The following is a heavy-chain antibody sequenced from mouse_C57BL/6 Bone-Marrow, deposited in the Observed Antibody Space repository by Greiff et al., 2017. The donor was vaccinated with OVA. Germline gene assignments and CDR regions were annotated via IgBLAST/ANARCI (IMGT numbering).Heavy chain of an antibody. D-gene: IGHD1-1*01. J-gene: IGHJ2*01. CDR3: ARVHYGSSYYFDY. CDR2: ISYDGSN. V-gene: IGHV3-6*01. CDR1: GYSITSGYY. Sequence: EESGPGLVKPSQSLSLTCSVTGYSITSGYYWNWIRQFPGNKLEWMGYISYDGSNNYNPSLKNRISITRDTSKNQFFLKLNSVTTEDTATYYCARVHYGSSYYFDYWGQGTTLTVSS.